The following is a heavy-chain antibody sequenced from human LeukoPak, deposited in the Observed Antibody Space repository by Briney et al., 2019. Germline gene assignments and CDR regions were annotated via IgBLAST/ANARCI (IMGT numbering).Heavy chain of an antibody. J-gene: IGHJ4*02. CDR1: GFTFSSYS. Sequence: PGGSLRLSCAASGFTFSSYSMNWVRQAPGNGLEWISAVSGSGDNTYYADSVKGRFTISRDNSKDTVYLEMKTLRAEDTAVYYCAKSQGSSWQIFDYWGQGTLVTVSS. CDR2: VSGSGDNT. V-gene: IGHV3-23*01. CDR3: AKSQGSSWQIFDY. D-gene: IGHD6-13*01.